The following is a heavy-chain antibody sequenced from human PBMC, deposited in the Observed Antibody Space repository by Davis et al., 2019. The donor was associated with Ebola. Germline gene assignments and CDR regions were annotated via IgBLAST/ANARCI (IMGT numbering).Heavy chain of an antibody. CDR2: INSDGSST. J-gene: IGHJ5*02. Sequence: HTGGSLRLSCAASGFTFSSYSMNWVRQAPGKGLVWVSRINSDGSSTSYADSVKGRFTISRDNAKNTLYLQMNSLRAEDTAVYYCARKVEGSGWYGAWGQGTLVTVSS. CDR3: ARKVEGSGWYGA. V-gene: IGHV3-74*01. CDR1: GFTFSSYS. D-gene: IGHD6-19*01.